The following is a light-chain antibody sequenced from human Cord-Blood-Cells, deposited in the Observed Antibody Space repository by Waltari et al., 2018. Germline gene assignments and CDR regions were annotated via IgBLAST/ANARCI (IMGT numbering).Light chain of an antibody. CDR3: SSYTSSSTLV. V-gene: IGLV2-14*01. CDR1: SSDAGGYNS. Sequence: QSALTQPASVSGSPGQSITISCTGTSSDAGGYNSVSWYQQHPGKAPKLMLYEVSNRPSGVSNRFSGSKSGNTASLTISGLQAEDEADYYCSSYTSSSTLVFGGGTKLTVL. J-gene: IGLJ2*01. CDR2: EVS.